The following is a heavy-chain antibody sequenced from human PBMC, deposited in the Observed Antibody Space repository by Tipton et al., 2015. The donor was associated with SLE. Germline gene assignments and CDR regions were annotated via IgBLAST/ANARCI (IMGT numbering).Heavy chain of an antibody. Sequence: TLSLTCAVYGGSFSGYYWSWIRQPPGKGLEWIGYIYYSGSTNYNPSLKSRVTISVDTSKNQFSLKLSSVTAADTAVYYCARGHDYVWGTYRQGYYFDYWGQGTLVTVSS. V-gene: IGHV4-59*01. CDR1: GGSFSGYY. J-gene: IGHJ4*02. D-gene: IGHD3-16*02. CDR2: IYYSGST. CDR3: ARGHDYVWGTYRQGYYFDY.